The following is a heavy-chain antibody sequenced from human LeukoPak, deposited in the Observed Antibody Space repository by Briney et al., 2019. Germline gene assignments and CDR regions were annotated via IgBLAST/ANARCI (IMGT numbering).Heavy chain of an antibody. D-gene: IGHD6-19*01. CDR3: ARIQQWLVRHPLLGMDV. J-gene: IGHJ6*02. V-gene: IGHV1-2*02. Sequence: ASVKVSCKASGYTFTGYYMDWVRQAPGQGLEWMGWIDPNSGGTNYAQKFQGRVTMTRDTSISTAYMELSRLRSDDTAVYYCARIQQWLVRHPLLGMDVWGQGTTVTVSS. CDR1: GYTFTGYY. CDR2: IDPNSGGT.